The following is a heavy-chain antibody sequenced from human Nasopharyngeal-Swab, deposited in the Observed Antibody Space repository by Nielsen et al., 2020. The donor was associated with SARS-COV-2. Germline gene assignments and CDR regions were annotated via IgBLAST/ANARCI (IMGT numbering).Heavy chain of an antibody. CDR1: GFTFTSYG. CDR2: ISVSGAST. V-gene: IGHV3-23*01. J-gene: IGHJ3*02. D-gene: IGHD3-10*01. Sequence: GGSLRLSCAASGFTFTSYGMGWVRQAPGKGLEWVSAISVSGASTYYADSVKGRFTISRDNSKNTLYLQMNSLRAEDTAVYYCAKGWFGESRRPLDDAFDIWGQGTMVAVSS. CDR3: AKGWFGESRRPLDDAFDI.